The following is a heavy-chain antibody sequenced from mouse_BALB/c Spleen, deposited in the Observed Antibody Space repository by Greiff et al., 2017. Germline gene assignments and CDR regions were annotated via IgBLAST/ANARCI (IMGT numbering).Heavy chain of an antibody. J-gene: IGHJ2*01. CDR3: ARHGYYLDY. CDR2: ISSGGGST. V-gene: IGHV5-12-1*01. CDR1: GFAFSSYD. Sequence: EVKLVESGGGLVKPGGSLKLSCAASGFAFSSYDMSWVRQTPEKRLEWVAYISSGGGSTYYPDTVKGRFTISRDNAKNTLYLQMSSLKSEDTAMYYCARHGYYLDYWGQGTTLTVSS.